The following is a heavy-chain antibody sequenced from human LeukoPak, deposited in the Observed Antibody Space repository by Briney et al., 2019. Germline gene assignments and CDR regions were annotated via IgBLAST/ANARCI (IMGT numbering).Heavy chain of an antibody. J-gene: IGHJ4*02. V-gene: IGHV4-59*12. CDR2: IYYSGST. CDR3: GRERVEVTAYCFDY. CDR1: GGSISSYY. D-gene: IGHD1-14*01. Sequence: SETLSLTCTVSGGSISSYYWSWIRQPPGKGLEWIGYIYYSGSTNYNPSLKSRVTISVDTSKNHLSLKLSYVTAADTAVYYCGRERVEVTAYCFDYWGQGTLVTVSS.